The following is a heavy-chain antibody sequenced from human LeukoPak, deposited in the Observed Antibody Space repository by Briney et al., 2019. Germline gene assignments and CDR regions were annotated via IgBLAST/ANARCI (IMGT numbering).Heavy chain of an antibody. J-gene: IGHJ6*02. V-gene: IGHV4-59*01. CDR2: FYHSGSS. D-gene: IGHD5-24*01. CDR3: ARVSPRDYGMDV. CDR1: GVSISTYY. Sequence: SETLSLTCTVSGVSISTYYWGWIRQPPGKGLEWIGSFYHSGSSDYNPSLKSRVTMSVDTSKNQFSLKLSSVTAADTAVYYCARVSPRDYGMDVWGQGTTVTVSS.